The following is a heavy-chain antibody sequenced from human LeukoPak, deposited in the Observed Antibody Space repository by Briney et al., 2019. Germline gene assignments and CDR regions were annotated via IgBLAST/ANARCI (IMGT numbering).Heavy chain of an antibody. CDR1: GGTFSSYA. J-gene: IGHJ4*02. Sequence: ASVKVSCRASGGTFSSYAISWVRQAPGQGLEWMGGIIPIFGTANYAQKFQGRVTITTDESTSTAYMELSSLRSEDTAVYHCASGYYYDSSGYYWFDYWGQGTLVTVSS. V-gene: IGHV1-69*05. CDR3: ASGYYYDSSGYYWFDY. D-gene: IGHD3-22*01. CDR2: IIPIFGTA.